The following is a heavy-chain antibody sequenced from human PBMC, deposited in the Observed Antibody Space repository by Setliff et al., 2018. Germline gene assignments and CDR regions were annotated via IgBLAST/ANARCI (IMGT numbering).Heavy chain of an antibody. CDR3: VRESRSTWYRRDF. CDR1: GGSFSNYY. D-gene: IGHD6-13*01. V-gene: IGHV4-34*01. CDR2: VSHSGST. J-gene: IGHJ4*02. Sequence: SETLSLTCTVYGGSFSNYYWSWIRQPPGKGLEWLGEVSHSGSTNYKPSLKSRVAMSVDTSKNQFSLKLNSVTAADTAVYYCVRESRSTWYRRDFWGQGTLVTVSS.